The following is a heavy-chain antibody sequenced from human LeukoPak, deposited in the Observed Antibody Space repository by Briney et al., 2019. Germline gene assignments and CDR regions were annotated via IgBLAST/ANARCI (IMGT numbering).Heavy chain of an antibody. D-gene: IGHD3-3*01. Sequence: PGGSLRLSCATSGFIFSNYAMTWVRQAPGKGLEWVSSITGSSDSTSYADSVKGRFTIFRDNSENTLYLQMSSLRTEDTAVYYCAKYDSFLDYWGQGTLVTVSS. J-gene: IGHJ4*02. CDR3: AKYDSFLDY. CDR2: ITGSSDST. V-gene: IGHV3-23*01. CDR1: GFIFSNYA.